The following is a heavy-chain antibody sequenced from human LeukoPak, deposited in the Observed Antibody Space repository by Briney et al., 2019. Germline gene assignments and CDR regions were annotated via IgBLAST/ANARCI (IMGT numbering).Heavy chain of an antibody. J-gene: IGHJ4*02. CDR2: IYYSGST. CDR3: ARGGGVTYYDSTGYLWYFDY. CDR1: GGSISSHY. V-gene: IGHV4-59*11. D-gene: IGHD3-22*01. Sequence: SETLSLTCTVSGGSISSHYWSWIRHPPGKGLEWIGYIYYSGSTKFNPSLKSRVTISVDTSKNQFSLKLSSVTAADTAVYYCARGGGVTYYDSTGYLWYFDYWGQGTLVTVSS.